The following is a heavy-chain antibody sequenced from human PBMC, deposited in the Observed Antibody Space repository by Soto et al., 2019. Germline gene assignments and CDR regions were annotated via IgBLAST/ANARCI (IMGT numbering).Heavy chain of an antibody. J-gene: IGHJ3*02. CDR2: ISSNGGST. D-gene: IGHD3-16*02. V-gene: IGHV3-64*01. Sequence: GGSLRLSCAASGFTFSSYAMHWVRQAPGKGLEYVSAISSNGGSTYYANSVKGRFTISRDNSKNTLYLQMGSLRAEDMAVYYCARTRSHQKIWGSYRLHDAFDIWGQGTMVTVSS. CDR1: GFTFSSYA. CDR3: ARTRSHQKIWGSYRLHDAFDI.